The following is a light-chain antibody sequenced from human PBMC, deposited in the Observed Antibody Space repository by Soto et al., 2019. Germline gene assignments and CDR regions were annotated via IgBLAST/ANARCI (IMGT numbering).Light chain of an antibody. Sequence: QSALTQPASVSGSPGQSITISCTGTTSGVGSYNLVSWYQQHPGKAPKLIIYEGTERPSGVSDRFSGSTSGNTASLTISGLQAEDEADYYCCSYAGSDVIFGGGTKVTVL. V-gene: IGLV2-23*01. CDR3: CSYAGSDVI. CDR1: TSGVGSYNL. J-gene: IGLJ2*01. CDR2: EGT.